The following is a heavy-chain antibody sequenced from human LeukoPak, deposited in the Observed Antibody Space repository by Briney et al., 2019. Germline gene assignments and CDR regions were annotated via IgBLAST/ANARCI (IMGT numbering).Heavy chain of an antibody. CDR2: ISYDGSNK. Sequence: GGSLRLSCAASGFTFSSYAMHWVRQAPGKGLEWVAVISYDGSNKYYADSVKGRFTISRDNAKNSLYLQMNSLRAEDTAVYYCARDKSDSSGYYYPDYFDYWGQGTLVTVSS. D-gene: IGHD3-22*01. CDR1: GFTFSSYA. J-gene: IGHJ4*02. V-gene: IGHV3-30*04. CDR3: ARDKSDSSGYYYPDYFDY.